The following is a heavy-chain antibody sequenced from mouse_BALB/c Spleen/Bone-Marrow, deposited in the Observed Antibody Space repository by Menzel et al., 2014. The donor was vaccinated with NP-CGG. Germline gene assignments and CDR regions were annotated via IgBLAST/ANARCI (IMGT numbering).Heavy chain of an antibody. CDR1: GFAFSGYD. Sequence: EVQLVESGGGLVKPGGSLRFSCAASGFAFSGYDMSWVRQTPEKRLEWVAYISSGGSNTYYPDTVKGRFTISRDNAKNTLYLQMNSLKSEDTAMHYCARQRGCAYAMDYWGQGISVTGSS. CDR3: ARQRGCAYAMDY. J-gene: IGHJ4*01. V-gene: IGHV5-12-1*01. CDR2: ISSGGSNT.